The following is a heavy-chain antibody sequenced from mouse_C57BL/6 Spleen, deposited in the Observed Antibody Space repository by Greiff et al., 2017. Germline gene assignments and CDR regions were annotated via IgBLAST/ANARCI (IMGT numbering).Heavy chain of an antibody. CDR1: GYAFSSSW. CDR2: IYPGDGDT. J-gene: IGHJ1*03. CDR3: ARKNYYGSSGYFDV. D-gene: IGHD1-1*01. Sequence: VQLQQSGPELVKPGASVKISCKASGYAFSSSWMNWVKQRPGKGLEWIGRIYPGDGDTNYNGKFKGKATLTADKSSSTAYMQLSSLTSEDSAVYFCARKNYYGSSGYFDVWGTGTTVTVSA. V-gene: IGHV1-82*01.